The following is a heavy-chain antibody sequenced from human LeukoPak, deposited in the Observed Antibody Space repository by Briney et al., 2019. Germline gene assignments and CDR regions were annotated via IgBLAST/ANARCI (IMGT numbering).Heavy chain of an antibody. V-gene: IGHV1-46*01. J-gene: IGHJ4*02. Sequence: ASVKVSCKASGYTFTSYYMHWVRQAPGQGLEWMGIVNPSGGSTSYAQKFQGRVTMTRDTSTSTVYMELSSLRSEDTAVYYCARSRIVGAPFDYWGQGTLVTVSS. CDR3: ARSRIVGAPFDY. CDR1: GYTFTSYY. D-gene: IGHD1-26*01. CDR2: VNPSGGST.